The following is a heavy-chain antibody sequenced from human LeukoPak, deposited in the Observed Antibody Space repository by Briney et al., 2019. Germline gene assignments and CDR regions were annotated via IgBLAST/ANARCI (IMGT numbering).Heavy chain of an antibody. CDR3: AREGLVSSWSYFDY. J-gene: IGHJ4*02. Sequence: ASVKVSCRASGYTFTGYHIHWVRQAPGQGLEWMGRINPNSGDTNYAQNFQGRVTMTRDTSINTAYMELSRLRSDDTAVYYCAREGLVSSWSYFDYWGQGTLVTVSS. CDR1: GYTFTGYH. CDR2: INPNSGDT. V-gene: IGHV1-2*06. D-gene: IGHD6-13*01.